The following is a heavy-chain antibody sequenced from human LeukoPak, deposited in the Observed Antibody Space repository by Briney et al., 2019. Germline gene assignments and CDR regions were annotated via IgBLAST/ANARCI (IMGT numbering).Heavy chain of an antibody. J-gene: IGHJ4*02. Sequence: GGSLRLSCAASGFTFSSYGMSWVRQAPGKGLEWVSAISGSGGSTYYADSVKGRFTISRDNSKNTLYLQMNSLRAEDTAVYYCARDLSIAVAGPRGWGQGTLVTVSS. D-gene: IGHD6-19*01. CDR2: ISGSGGST. CDR3: ARDLSIAVAGPRG. CDR1: GFTFSSYG. V-gene: IGHV3-23*01.